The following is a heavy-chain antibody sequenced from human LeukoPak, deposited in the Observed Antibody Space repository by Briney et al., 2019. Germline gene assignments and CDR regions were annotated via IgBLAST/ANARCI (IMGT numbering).Heavy chain of an antibody. CDR1: GGSISSYY. V-gene: IGHV4-59*01. J-gene: IGHJ3*02. CDR2: IYYSGST. Sequence: SETLSLTCTVSGGSISSYYWSWIRQPPGKGLEWIGYIYYSGSTNHNPSLKSRVTISVDTSKNQFSLKLSSVTAADTAVYYCARDRYSGSLDAFDIWGQGTMVTVSS. CDR3: ARDRYSGSLDAFDI. D-gene: IGHD5-12*01.